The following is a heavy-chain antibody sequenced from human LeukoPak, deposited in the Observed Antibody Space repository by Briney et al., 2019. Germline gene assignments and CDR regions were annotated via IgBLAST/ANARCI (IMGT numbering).Heavy chain of an antibody. CDR2: IYYSGST. D-gene: IGHD3-3*01. V-gene: IGHV4-59*01. CDR1: GGSISSYY. Sequence: SETLSLTCTVSGGSISSYYWSWIRQPPGKGLEWIGYIYYSGSTNYNPSLKSRVTISVDTSKNQFSLKLSSVTAADTAVYYCARVSGFWSGYPNWFDPWGQGTLATVSS. J-gene: IGHJ5*02. CDR3: ARVSGFWSGYPNWFDP.